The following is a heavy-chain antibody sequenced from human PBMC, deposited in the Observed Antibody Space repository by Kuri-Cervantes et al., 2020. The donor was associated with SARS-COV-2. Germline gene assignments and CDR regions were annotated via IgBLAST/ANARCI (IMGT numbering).Heavy chain of an antibody. Sequence: ASVKVSCKASGYTFTSYYMHWVRQAPGQGLEWMGIINPSGGSTSYAQKFQDRVTMTRDTSTSTVYMELSSLRSEDTAVYYCAKDYCSSTSCSGFDAFDIWGQGTMVTVSS. V-gene: IGHV1-46*01. CDR3: AKDYCSSTSCSGFDAFDI. J-gene: IGHJ3*02. D-gene: IGHD2-2*01. CDR1: GYTFTSYY. CDR2: INPSGGST.